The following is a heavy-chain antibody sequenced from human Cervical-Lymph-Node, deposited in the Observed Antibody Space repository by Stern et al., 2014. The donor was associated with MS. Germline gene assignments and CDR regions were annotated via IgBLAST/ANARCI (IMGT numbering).Heavy chain of an antibody. Sequence: VPLVESGGGLVKPGGSLRLSCAASGFTFSDYYMSWIRQAPGKGLEWVSYISSSSSYTNYADSVKGRFTISRDNAKNSLYLQMNSLRAEDTAVYYCARSLQGYEGFDYWGQGTLVTVSS. CDR2: ISSSSSYT. CDR3: ARSLQGYEGFDY. D-gene: IGHD5-12*01. V-gene: IGHV3-11*06. J-gene: IGHJ4*02. CDR1: GFTFSDYY.